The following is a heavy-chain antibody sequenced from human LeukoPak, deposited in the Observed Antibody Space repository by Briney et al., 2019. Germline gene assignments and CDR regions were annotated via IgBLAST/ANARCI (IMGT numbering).Heavy chain of an antibody. CDR3: AKEGSSGWYRYYFDY. CDR2: ISWNSGSI. D-gene: IGHD6-19*01. CDR1: GFTFDDYA. J-gene: IGHJ4*02. Sequence: GRSLRLSCAASGFTFDDYAMHWVRQAPGKGLEWVSGISWNSGSIGYADSVKGRFTISRDNAKNSLYLQMNSLRAEDTALYYCAKEGSSGWYRYYFDYWGQGTLVTVSS. V-gene: IGHV3-9*01.